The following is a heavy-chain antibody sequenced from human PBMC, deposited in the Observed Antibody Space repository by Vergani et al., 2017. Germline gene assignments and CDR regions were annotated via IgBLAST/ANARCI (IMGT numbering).Heavy chain of an antibody. D-gene: IGHD2-2*01. CDR1: GYTFTSYG. J-gene: IGHJ5*02. V-gene: IGHV1-69-2*01. Sequence: VQLVQSGAEVKKPGASVKVSCKASGYTFTSYGISWVRQAPGQGLEWMGLVDPEDGETIYAEKFQGRVTITADTSTDTAYMELSSLRSEDTAVYYCATSSTSCYPCNWFDPWGQGTLVTVSS. CDR3: ATSSTSCYPCNWFDP. CDR2: VDPEDGET.